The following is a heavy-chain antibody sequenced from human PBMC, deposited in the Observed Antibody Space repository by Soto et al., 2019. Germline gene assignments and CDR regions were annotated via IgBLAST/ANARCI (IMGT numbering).Heavy chain of an antibody. Sequence: QVQLVESGGGVVQPGRSLRLSCAASGFTFSSYGMHWVRQAPGKGLEWVAVISYDGSNKYYADSVKGRFTISRDNFKNTLYLQMNSLRAEDTAVYYCAKSMVVAALSVYYYYGMDVWGQGTTVTVSS. CDR3: AKSMVVAALSVYYYYGMDV. J-gene: IGHJ6*02. D-gene: IGHD2-15*01. CDR1: GFTFSSYG. V-gene: IGHV3-30*18. CDR2: ISYDGSNK.